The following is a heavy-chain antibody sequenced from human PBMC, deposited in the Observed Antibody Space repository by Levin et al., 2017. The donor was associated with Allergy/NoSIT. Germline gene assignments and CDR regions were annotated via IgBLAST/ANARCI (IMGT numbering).Heavy chain of an antibody. Sequence: SETLSLTCTVPGGSISSYYWSWIRQPPGKGLEWIGYIYYSGSTNYNPSLKSRVTISVDTSKNQFSLKLSSVTAADTAVYYCARVAHWSYYFDYWGQGTLVTVSS. V-gene: IGHV4-59*01. CDR3: ARVAHWSYYFDY. CDR2: IYYSGST. J-gene: IGHJ4*02. D-gene: IGHD1-1*01. CDR1: GGSISSYY.